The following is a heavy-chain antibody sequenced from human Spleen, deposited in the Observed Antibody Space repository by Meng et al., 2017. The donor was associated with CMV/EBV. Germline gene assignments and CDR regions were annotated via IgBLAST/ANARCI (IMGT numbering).Heavy chain of an antibody. CDR3: ARAIFGGWYSYYFDY. J-gene: IGHJ4*02. D-gene: IGHD6-19*01. CDR1: GYTFTDDY. CDR2: IHPSGGST. V-gene: IGHV1-46*01. Sequence: SGYTFTDDYIHWVRQAPEQGLECMGIIHPSGGSTTYAQKFQGRVTMTRDTSTSTVHMELSSLRSDDTAVYYCARAIFGGWYSYYFDYWGQGTLVTVSS.